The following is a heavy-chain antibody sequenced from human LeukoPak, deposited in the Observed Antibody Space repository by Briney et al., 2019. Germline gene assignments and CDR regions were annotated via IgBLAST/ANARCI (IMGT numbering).Heavy chain of an antibody. V-gene: IGHV3-74*01. Sequence: PGGSLRLSCAASGFTLSNYWMHWGRQAPGEGLVWVSRVDPDGTTTNYADSVTGRFTTSRDNAKNTLYLQMNSLRAEDTALYYCTRVQAGRSGLMDVWGRGTTVTVSS. D-gene: IGHD2-8*02. CDR1: GFTLSNYW. J-gene: IGHJ6*02. CDR2: VDPDGTTT. CDR3: TRVQAGRSGLMDV.